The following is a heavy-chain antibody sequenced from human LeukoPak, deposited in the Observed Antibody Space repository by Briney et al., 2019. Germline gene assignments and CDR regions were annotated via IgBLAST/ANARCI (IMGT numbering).Heavy chain of an antibody. J-gene: IGHJ4*02. D-gene: IGHD3-10*01. V-gene: IGHV3-53*01. CDR2: IYSGGNT. CDR3: ARDSSLWFGAT. CDR1: GFTVSNDY. Sequence: GGSLRLSCAASGFTVSNDYMTWVRQAPGKGLEWVSIIYSGGNTCYAGSVKGRFTISRDNSKNTVYLQMNSLRVEDTAVYYCARDSSLWFGATWGQGTLVIVSS.